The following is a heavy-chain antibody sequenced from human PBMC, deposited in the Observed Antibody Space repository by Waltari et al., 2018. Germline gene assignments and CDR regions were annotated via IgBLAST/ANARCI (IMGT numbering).Heavy chain of an antibody. V-gene: IGHV1-24*01. CDR1: GYTLTELS. CDR2: FEPEDGET. CDR3: TMYYYDSSGYQSGAFDI. J-gene: IGHJ3*02. D-gene: IGHD3-22*01. Sequence: QVQLVQSGAEVKKPGASVKVSCKVSGYTLTELSMHWVRQAPGKGLEWMGGFEPEDGETIYEQKFQGRVTMTEETSTDTADMELSSLRSEDTAVYYCTMYYYDSSGYQSGAFDIWGQGTMVTVSS.